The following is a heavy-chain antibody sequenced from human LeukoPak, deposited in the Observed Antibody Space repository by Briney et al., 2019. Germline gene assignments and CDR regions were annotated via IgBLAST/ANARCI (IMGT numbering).Heavy chain of an antibody. CDR2: ISAYNGNT. J-gene: IGHJ6*02. V-gene: IGHV1-18*01. D-gene: IGHD3-22*01. CDR3: ARGAYYYDSGGLNYYYYGMDV. Sequence: ASVKVSCKASGYTFTSYGISWVRQAPGQGLEWMGWISAYNGNTNYTQKLQGRVTMTTDTSTSTAYMELRSLRSDDTAVYYCARGAYYYDSGGLNYYYYGMDVWGQGTTVTVSS. CDR1: GYTFTSYG.